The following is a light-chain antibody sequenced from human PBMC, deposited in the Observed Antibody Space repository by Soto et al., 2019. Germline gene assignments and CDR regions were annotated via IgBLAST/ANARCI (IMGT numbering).Light chain of an antibody. CDR2: TAS. CDR1: QGISTY. Sequence: DIQLTQSPSFLSASVGDRVSITCRATQGISTYLAWYQHKPGKAPKLLIYTASTLQSGVPSRFSGSGSGTDFTLTFSSLQPEDFATYYCQQVKSYPLTFGGGTKVEIK. V-gene: IGKV1-9*01. J-gene: IGKJ4*01. CDR3: QQVKSYPLT.